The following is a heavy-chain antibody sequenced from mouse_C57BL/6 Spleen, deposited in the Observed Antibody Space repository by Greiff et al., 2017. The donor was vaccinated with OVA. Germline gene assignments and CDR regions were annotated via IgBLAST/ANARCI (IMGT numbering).Heavy chain of an antibody. CDR3: ARFITTVVAPFDY. CDR1: GYAFSSSW. CDR2: IYPGDGDT. J-gene: IGHJ2*01. Sequence: LVESGPELVKPGASVKISCKASGYAFSSSWMNWVKQRPGKGLEWIGRIYPGDGDTNYNGKFKGKATLTADKSSSTAYMQLSSLTSEDSAVYFCARFITTVVAPFDYWGQGTTLTVSS. V-gene: IGHV1-82*01. D-gene: IGHD1-1*01.